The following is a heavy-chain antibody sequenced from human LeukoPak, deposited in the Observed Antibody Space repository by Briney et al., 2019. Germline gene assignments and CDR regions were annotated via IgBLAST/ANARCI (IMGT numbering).Heavy chain of an antibody. J-gene: IGHJ5*02. CDR1: GYTFTDYY. D-gene: IGHD6-19*01. V-gene: IGHV1-69*05. Sequence: SVKVSCKACGYTFTDYYIHWVRQAPGQGLEWMGGIIPIFGTANYAQKFQGRVTTPTDESTSTPYMELSLLISEDTGVYYCARDRGGIAVVGTNWFDPWGQGTLVTVSS. CDR2: IIPIFGTA. CDR3: ARDRGGIAVVGTNWFDP.